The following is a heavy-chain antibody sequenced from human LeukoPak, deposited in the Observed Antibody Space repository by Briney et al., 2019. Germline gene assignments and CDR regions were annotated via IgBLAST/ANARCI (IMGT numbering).Heavy chain of an antibody. Sequence: PGGSLRLSCAASGFTFSSYAMHWDRQAPGKGLEWVAVISYDGSNKYYADSVKGRFTISRDNSKNTLYLQMNSLRAEDTAVYYCAKEGCSTTSCYHFDYWGQGTPVTVSS. D-gene: IGHD2-2*01. CDR3: AKEGCSTTSCYHFDY. CDR1: GFTFSSYA. J-gene: IGHJ4*02. CDR2: ISYDGSNK. V-gene: IGHV3-30-3*01.